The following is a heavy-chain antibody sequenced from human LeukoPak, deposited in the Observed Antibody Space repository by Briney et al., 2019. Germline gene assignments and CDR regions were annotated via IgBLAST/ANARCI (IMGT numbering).Heavy chain of an antibody. D-gene: IGHD3-22*01. CDR3: ASGSLGHYYDSSGYEY. V-gene: IGHV3-33*05. J-gene: IGHJ4*02. CDR2: IKFDGIQE. CDR1: GFSLSSHG. Sequence: GRSLRLSCAASGFSLSSHGMNWVRQAPGKGLEWVGGIKFDGIQEFYADSVKGRFTVSKDTSKNTLHLQMDSLRAEDTAVYCCASGSLGHYYDSSGYEYWGQGTLVTVSS.